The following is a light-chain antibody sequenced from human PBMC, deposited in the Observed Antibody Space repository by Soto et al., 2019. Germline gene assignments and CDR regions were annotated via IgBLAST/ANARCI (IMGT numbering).Light chain of an antibody. CDR3: SSHSSSSAYYV. V-gene: IGLV2-14*01. J-gene: IGLJ1*01. CDR1: SSDIGYYDY. CDR2: EVN. Sequence: QSVLTQPASVSGSPGQSITISCTGTSSDIGYYDYVSWYQHHSGEAPKLIIYEVNNRPSGVSNRFSGSRSVNTASLTISGLQAEDEADYYCSSHSSSSAYYVFGTGTRSPS.